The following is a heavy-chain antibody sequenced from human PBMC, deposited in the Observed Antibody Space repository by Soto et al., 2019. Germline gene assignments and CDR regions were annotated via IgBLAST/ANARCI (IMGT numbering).Heavy chain of an antibody. Sequence: GGSLRLSCTASGFTFGDYAMSWFRQAPGKGLEWVGFIRSKAYGGTTEYAASVKGRFTISRDDSKSIAYLQMNSLKTEDTAVYYCTRDRYDFWSGYYCHWGQGTLVTVSS. CDR1: GFTFGDYA. CDR2: IRSKAYGGTT. CDR3: TRDRYDFWSGYYCH. D-gene: IGHD3-3*01. V-gene: IGHV3-49*03. J-gene: IGHJ4*02.